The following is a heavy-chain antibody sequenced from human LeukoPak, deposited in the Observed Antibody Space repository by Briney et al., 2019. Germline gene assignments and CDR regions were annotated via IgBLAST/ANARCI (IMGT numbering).Heavy chain of an antibody. CDR1: GFTFSDYW. Sequence: GGSLRLSCAASGFTFSDYWMTWVRQAPGKGLEWVSAISGSGGSTYYADSVKGRFTISRDNAKNSLYLQMNSLRAEDMALYYCAKDISLGAVAGYYFDYWGQGTLVTVSS. V-gene: IGHV3-23*01. J-gene: IGHJ4*02. CDR3: AKDISLGAVAGYYFDY. D-gene: IGHD6-19*01. CDR2: ISGSGGST.